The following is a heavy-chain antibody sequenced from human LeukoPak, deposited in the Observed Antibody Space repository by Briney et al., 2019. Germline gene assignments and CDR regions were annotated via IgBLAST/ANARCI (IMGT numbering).Heavy chain of an antibody. J-gene: IGHJ4*02. CDR3: ASHDYGDFAFEY. D-gene: IGHD4-17*01. CDR1: GYTFTSYG. V-gene: IGHV1-18*01. Sequence: ASVNVSCKASGYTFTSYGISWVRQAPGQGLEWMGWISAYNGNTNYAQKLQGRVTMTTDTSTSTAYMELRSLRSDDTAVYYCASHDYGDFAFEYWGQGTLVTVSS. CDR2: ISAYNGNT.